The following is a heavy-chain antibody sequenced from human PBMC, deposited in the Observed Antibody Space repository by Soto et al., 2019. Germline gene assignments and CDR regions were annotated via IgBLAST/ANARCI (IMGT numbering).Heavy chain of an antibody. CDR2: MNPNSGNT. D-gene: IGHD2-2*02. Sequence: ASVKVSCKASGCTFTSYDINWVRQATGQGLEWMGWMNPNSGNTGYAQKFQGRVTMTRNTSISTAYMELSSLRSEDTAVYYCARVYCSSTSCYKRWFDPWGQGPLVTVSS. V-gene: IGHV1-8*01. CDR1: GCTFTSYD. CDR3: ARVYCSSTSCYKRWFDP. J-gene: IGHJ5*02.